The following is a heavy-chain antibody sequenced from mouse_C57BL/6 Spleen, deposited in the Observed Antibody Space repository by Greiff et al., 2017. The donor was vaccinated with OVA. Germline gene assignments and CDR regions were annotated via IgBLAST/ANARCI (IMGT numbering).Heavy chain of an antibody. CDR1: GYAFSSSW. J-gene: IGHJ2*01. D-gene: IGHD2-4*01. Sequence: QVQLQQSGPELVKPGASVKISCKASGYAFSSSWMNWVKQRPGKGLEWIGRIYPGDGDTNYNGKFKGKATLTADKSSSTAYMQLSSLTSEDSAVYFCARSSYDYEDYWGQGTTLTVSS. V-gene: IGHV1-82*01. CDR2: IYPGDGDT. CDR3: ARSSYDYEDY.